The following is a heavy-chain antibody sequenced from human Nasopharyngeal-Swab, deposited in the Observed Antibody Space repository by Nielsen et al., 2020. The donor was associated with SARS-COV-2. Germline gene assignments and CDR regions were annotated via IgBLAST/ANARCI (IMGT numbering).Heavy chain of an antibody. CDR1: AYTFANYW. CDR2: IYPGDSET. D-gene: IGHD4-11*01. V-gene: IGHV5-51*01. Sequence: GESLKISCKGSAYTFANYWIGWVRQMPGKGLEWMGSIYPGDSETRYSPSFQGQVTISADKSISTAYLQWNSLKASDTAIYYCARWGSNYETTYYYYYGMDVWGPGTKVTVSS. CDR3: ARWGSNYETTYYYYYGMDV. J-gene: IGHJ6*02.